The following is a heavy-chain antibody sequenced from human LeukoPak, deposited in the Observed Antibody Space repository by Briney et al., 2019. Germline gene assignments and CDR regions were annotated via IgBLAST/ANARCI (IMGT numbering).Heavy chain of an antibody. J-gene: IGHJ4*02. Sequence: PGGSLRLSCAASGFTVSSNYMSWVRQAPGKGLEWVSVIYSGGSTYYADSVKGRFTISRDNSKNTLYLQMNSLRAEDTAVYYCATSWDYDILTGYSDHFDYWGQGTLVTVSS. CDR3: ATSWDYDILTGYSDHFDY. D-gene: IGHD3-9*01. CDR1: GFTVSSNY. CDR2: IYSGGST. V-gene: IGHV3-53*01.